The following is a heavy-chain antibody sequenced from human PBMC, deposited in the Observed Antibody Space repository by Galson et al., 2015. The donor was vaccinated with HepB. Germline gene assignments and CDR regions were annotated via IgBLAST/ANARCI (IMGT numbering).Heavy chain of an antibody. CDR2: FDPEDGET. CDR3: ATGGYCSGGSCRPPTLLDY. J-gene: IGHJ4*02. D-gene: IGHD2-15*01. V-gene: IGHV1-24*01. Sequence: SVKVSCKVSGYTLTELSMHWVRQAPGKGLEWMGGFDPEDGETIYAQKFQGRVTMTEDTSTATAYMELSSLRSEDTAVCYCATGGYCSGGSCRPPTLLDYWGQGTLVTVSS. CDR1: GYTLTELS.